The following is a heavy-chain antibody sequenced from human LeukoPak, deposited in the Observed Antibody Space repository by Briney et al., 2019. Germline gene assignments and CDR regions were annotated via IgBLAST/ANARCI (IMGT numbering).Heavy chain of an antibody. V-gene: IGHV3-9*01. Sequence: PGRSLRLSCAASGFTFDDYAMHWVRQAPGKGLEWVSGISWNSGITGYADSLKGRFTISRGNAKNSLYLQMNTLRAEDTALYYCAKGVSGYDASFDSWGQGTLVTVSS. D-gene: IGHD5-12*01. J-gene: IGHJ4*02. CDR3: AKGVSGYDASFDS. CDR2: ISWNSGIT. CDR1: GFTFDDYA.